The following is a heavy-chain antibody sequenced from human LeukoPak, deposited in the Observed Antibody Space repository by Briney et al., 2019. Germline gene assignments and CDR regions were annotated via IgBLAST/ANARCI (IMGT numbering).Heavy chain of an antibody. CDR3: ARSPLQLWLQSLDY. Sequence: ASVKVSCKASGGTFSSYAISWVRQAPGQGLEWMGRIIPILGIANYAQKFQGRVTITADKPTSTAYMELSSLRSEDTAVYYCARSPLQLWLQSLDYWGQGTLVTVSS. J-gene: IGHJ4*02. CDR2: IIPILGIA. CDR1: GGTFSSYA. D-gene: IGHD5-18*01. V-gene: IGHV1-69*04.